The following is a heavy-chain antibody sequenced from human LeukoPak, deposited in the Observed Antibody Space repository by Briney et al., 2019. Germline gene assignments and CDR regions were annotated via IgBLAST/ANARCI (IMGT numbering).Heavy chain of an antibody. V-gene: IGHV1-2*02. Sequence: ASVKVSCKTSGYIFTHYYIQWVRQAPGQGLEWMGWINPNGNAARYAQQFQGRVTMTTDTSIDTAYMELSSLTSDDTAVYYCAKAMDTSMVPDLNYWGQGTLVTVSS. CDR3: AKAMDTSMVPDLNY. CDR1: GYIFTHYY. CDR2: INPNGNAA. J-gene: IGHJ4*02. D-gene: IGHD5-18*01.